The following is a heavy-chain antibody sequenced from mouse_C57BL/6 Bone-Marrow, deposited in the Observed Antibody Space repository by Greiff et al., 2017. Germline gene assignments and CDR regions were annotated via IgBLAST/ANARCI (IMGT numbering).Heavy chain of an antibody. J-gene: IGHJ4*01. CDR1: GFTFSDYG. D-gene: IGHD1-1*01. CDR3: ARQGTYYYGSSYDYAMDY. Sequence: EVMLVESGGGLVQPGGSLKLSCAASGFTFSDYGMAWVRQAPRKGPEWVAFISNLAYSIYYADTVTGRFTISRENAKNTLYLEMSSLRSEDTAMYYCARQGTYYYGSSYDYAMDYWGQGTSVTVSS. V-gene: IGHV5-15*01. CDR2: ISNLAYSI.